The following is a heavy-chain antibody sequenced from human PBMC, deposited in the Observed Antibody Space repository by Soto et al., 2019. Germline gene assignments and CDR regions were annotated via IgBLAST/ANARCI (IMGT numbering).Heavy chain of an antibody. CDR1: GFTFSSYA. D-gene: IGHD6-19*01. J-gene: IGHJ6*02. CDR3: AKDTVAGPYYYYGMDV. CDR2: ISGSGGST. V-gene: IGHV3-23*01. Sequence: GGSRRLSCAASGFTFSSYAMSWVRQAPGKGLEWVSAISGSGGSTYYADSVKGRFTISRDNSKNTLYLQMNSLRAEDTAVYYCAKDTVAGPYYYYGMDVWGQGTTVTVSS.